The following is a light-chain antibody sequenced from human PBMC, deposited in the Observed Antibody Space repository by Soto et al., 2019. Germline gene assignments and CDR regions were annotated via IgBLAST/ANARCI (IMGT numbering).Light chain of an antibody. CDR3: QQYGSSPLT. J-gene: IGKJ4*01. CDR1: QSVSSSY. V-gene: IGKV3-20*01. Sequence: PASLTVSLGERAALSCRDSQSVSSSYLTWYQQKPGQAPRLLIYGASSRATGIPDRFSGSGSGTDFTLTISRLEPEDFAVYYCQQYGSSPLTFGGGTKVDIK. CDR2: GAS.